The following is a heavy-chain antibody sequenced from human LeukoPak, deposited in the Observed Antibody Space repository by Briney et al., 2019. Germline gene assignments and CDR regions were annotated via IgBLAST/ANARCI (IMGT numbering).Heavy chain of an antibody. Sequence: GASVKVSCKASGYTFTSYDINWVRQATGQGLEWMGWMNPNSGNTGYAQKFQGRVTMTRNTSISTAYMELSSLRSEDTAVYYWARVTAPDGYNMFSDPYFDYWGQGTLVTVSS. CDR1: GYTFTSYD. J-gene: IGHJ4*02. D-gene: IGHD5-24*01. V-gene: IGHV1-8*01. CDR3: ARVTAPDGYNMFSDPYFDY. CDR2: MNPNSGNT.